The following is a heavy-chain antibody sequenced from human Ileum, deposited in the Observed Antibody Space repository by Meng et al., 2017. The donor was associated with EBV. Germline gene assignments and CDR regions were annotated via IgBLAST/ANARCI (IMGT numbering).Heavy chain of an antibody. D-gene: IGHD1-14*01. CDR2: VVYSGTT. CDR1: GGSISSSSYY. CDR3: ARHHHSPTFDY. V-gene: IGHV4-39*01. Sequence: PLQVSGHGLVTPSQTRSLTCTVSGGSISSSSYYWAWIRQPPGEGLEWIGSVVYSGTTYYTSSLKSRVSISVDTSKNQFSLKLSSVTAADTAVYYCARHHHSPTFDYWGQGTLVTVSS. J-gene: IGHJ4*02.